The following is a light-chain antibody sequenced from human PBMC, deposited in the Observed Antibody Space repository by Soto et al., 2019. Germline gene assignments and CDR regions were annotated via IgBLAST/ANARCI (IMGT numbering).Light chain of an antibody. CDR3: CAYAGSGTVV. CDR1: SNDVGRYNL. J-gene: IGLJ3*02. V-gene: IGLV2-23*01. Sequence: SVLTQPASVSGSPEQSITISCTGTSNDVGRYNLVSWYQQHPGKAPKVMIYEATKPPSGVSNRFSGSKSGNTASLTISGLQAEDEADYYCCAYAGSGTVVFGGGTKLTVL. CDR2: EAT.